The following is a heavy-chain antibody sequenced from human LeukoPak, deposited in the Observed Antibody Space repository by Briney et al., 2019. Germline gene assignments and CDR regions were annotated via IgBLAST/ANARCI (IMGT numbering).Heavy chain of an antibody. V-gene: IGHV1-8*03. CDR1: GYTFTSYD. CDR3: ARDDYGGDPYAFDI. J-gene: IGHJ3*02. D-gene: IGHD4-23*01. Sequence: ASVKVSCKASGYTFTSYDINWVRQATGQGLEWMGWMNPNSGNTGYAQKFQGRVTITRNTSISTAYMELSSLRSEDTAVYYCARDDYGGDPYAFDIWGQGTMVTVSS. CDR2: MNPNSGNT.